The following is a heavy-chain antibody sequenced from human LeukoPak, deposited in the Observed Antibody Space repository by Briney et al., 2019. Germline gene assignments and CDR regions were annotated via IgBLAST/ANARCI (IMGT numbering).Heavy chain of an antibody. CDR3: AKGNKRIAARLGRTHYFDH. CDR2: IWYDGSNK. J-gene: IGHJ4*02. V-gene: IGHV3-30*02. D-gene: IGHD6-6*01. Sequence: GGSLRLSCPASGFTFSSYDMHWVRQAPGKGLEWVTFIWYDGSNKYYADSVKGRFTISRDNSRDTLYLQMNSLRAGDTAVYYCAKGNKRIAARLGRTHYFDHWGQGTLVTVSS. CDR1: GFTFSSYD.